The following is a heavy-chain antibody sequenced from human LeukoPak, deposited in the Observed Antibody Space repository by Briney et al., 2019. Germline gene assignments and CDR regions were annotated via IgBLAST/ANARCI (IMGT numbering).Heavy chain of an antibody. Sequence: GGSLRLSCAASGFTFSSYSMNWVRQAPGKGPEWVSSISSSSSYIYYADSVKGRFTISRDNAKNSLYLQMNSLRAEDTAVYYCARGSSLAAAGTLGDYWGQGTLVTVSS. D-gene: IGHD6-13*01. CDR1: GFTFSSYS. V-gene: IGHV3-21*01. CDR2: ISSSSSYI. CDR3: ARGSSLAAAGTLGDY. J-gene: IGHJ4*02.